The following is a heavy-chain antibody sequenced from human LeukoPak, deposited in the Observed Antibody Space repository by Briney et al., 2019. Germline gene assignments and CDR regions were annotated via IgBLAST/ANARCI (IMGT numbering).Heavy chain of an antibody. V-gene: IGHV5-51*01. J-gene: IGHJ3*02. CDR2: IYPGDSDT. CDR3: ARGIAPDLRNAFDI. CDR1: GYNFISYW. Sequence: GESLKISCKGSGYNFISYWIGWVRQMPGKGLEWMGIIYPGDSDTRYSPSFQGQVTISADKSSTAYLQWSSLEVSDTAMYYCARGIAPDLRNAFDIRGQGTMVTVSS. D-gene: IGHD6-13*01.